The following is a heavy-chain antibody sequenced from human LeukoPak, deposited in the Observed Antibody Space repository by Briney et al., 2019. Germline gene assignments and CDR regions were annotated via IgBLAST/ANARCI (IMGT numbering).Heavy chain of an antibody. CDR1: GGSLSSGSYY. V-gene: IGHV4-61*01. Sequence: PSETLSLTCTVSGGSLSSGSYYGSWIRQPPGKGLEWIGYIYYSGSTNYNPSLKSRVTISVDTSKNQFSLKLSSVTAADTAVYYCARPLSSAWYFDSWGQGTLVTVSS. CDR2: IYYSGST. D-gene: IGHD6-19*01. J-gene: IGHJ4*02. CDR3: ARPLSSAWYFDS.